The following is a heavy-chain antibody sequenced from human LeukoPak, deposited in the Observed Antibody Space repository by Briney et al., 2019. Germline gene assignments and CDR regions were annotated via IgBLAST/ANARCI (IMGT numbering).Heavy chain of an antibody. CDR3: ARELEGSGSYYTDY. CDR1: GGSVSRGSYY. D-gene: IGHD3-10*01. V-gene: IGHV4-61*01. J-gene: IGHJ4*02. CDR2: IYYSGST. Sequence: SETLSLTCTVSGGSVSRGSYYWSWIRQPPGKGLEWIGYIYYSGSTNYNPSLKSRVTISVDTSKNQFSLKLSSVTAADTAVYYCARELEGSGSYYTDYWGQGTLVTVSS.